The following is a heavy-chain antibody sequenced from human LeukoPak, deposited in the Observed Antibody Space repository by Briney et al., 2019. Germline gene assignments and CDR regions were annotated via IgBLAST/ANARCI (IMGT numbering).Heavy chain of an antibody. Sequence: GGSLRLSCAASGFTFSSYAMHWVRQAPGKGLEWVAVISYDGSNKYYADSVKGRFTIPRDNSKNTLYLQMNSLRAEDTAVYYCARALPRIAVAGTYFDYWGQGTLVTVSS. CDR1: GFTFSSYA. CDR2: ISYDGSNK. J-gene: IGHJ4*02. CDR3: ARALPRIAVAGTYFDY. D-gene: IGHD6-19*01. V-gene: IGHV3-30-3*01.